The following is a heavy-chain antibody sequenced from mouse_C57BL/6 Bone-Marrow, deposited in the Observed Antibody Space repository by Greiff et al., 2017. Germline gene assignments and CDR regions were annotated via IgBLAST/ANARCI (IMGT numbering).Heavy chain of an antibody. V-gene: IGHV1-80*01. D-gene: IGHD2-10*02. Sequence: QVQLKESGAELVKPGASVKISCKASGYAFSSYWMNWVKQRPGKGLEWIGQIYPGDGDTNYNGKFKGKATLTADKSSSTAYMQLSSLTSEDSAVYFCARWYGYWYFDVWGTGTTVTGSS. CDR2: IYPGDGDT. J-gene: IGHJ1*03. CDR3: ARWYGYWYFDV. CDR1: GYAFSSYW.